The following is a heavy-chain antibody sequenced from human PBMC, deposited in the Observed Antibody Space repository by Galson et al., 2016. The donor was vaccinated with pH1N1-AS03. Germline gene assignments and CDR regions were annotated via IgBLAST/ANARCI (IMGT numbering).Heavy chain of an antibody. CDR2: IDPDTGVT. J-gene: IGHJ6*02. Sequence: CKASGYIFTGFYVHWVRQAPGQGLEWMGWIDPDTGVTNYAQKFQAWVTMTRDTSISTAYMELYGLKSDDTAIYFCARDPRGPCSSATCPTTYYFGMDVWGQGTTVIVSS. CDR3: ARDPRGPCSSATCPTTYYFGMDV. D-gene: IGHD1-26*01. CDR1: GYIFTGFY. V-gene: IGHV1-2*04.